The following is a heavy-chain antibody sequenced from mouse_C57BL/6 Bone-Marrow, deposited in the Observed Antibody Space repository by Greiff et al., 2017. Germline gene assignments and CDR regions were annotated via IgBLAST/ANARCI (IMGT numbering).Heavy chain of an antibody. Sequence: LVESGAELARPGASVKLSCKASGYTFTSYGISWVKQRTGQGLEWIGEIYPRSGNTYYNEKFKGKATLTADKSSSTAYMELRSLTSEDSAVYFCARERAYYRDYWGQGTTLTVSS. CDR3: ARERAYYRDY. V-gene: IGHV1-81*01. D-gene: IGHD2-10*01. CDR1: GYTFTSYG. CDR2: IYPRSGNT. J-gene: IGHJ2*01.